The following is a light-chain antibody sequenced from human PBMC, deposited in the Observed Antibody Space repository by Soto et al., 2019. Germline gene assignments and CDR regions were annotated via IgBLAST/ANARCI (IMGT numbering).Light chain of an antibody. CDR3: QQYTDWPTT. CDR1: QSVRTT. CDR2: DAS. Sequence: EIVMTQSPAPLSESPGERATLSCSASQSVRTTVAWYQQRPGQAPRLLIYDASTRVIGVPARFSGGGSGTDFTLTVTSLQSEDFGIYYCQQYTDWPTTFGQGTKGDI. V-gene: IGKV3-15*01. J-gene: IGKJ1*01.